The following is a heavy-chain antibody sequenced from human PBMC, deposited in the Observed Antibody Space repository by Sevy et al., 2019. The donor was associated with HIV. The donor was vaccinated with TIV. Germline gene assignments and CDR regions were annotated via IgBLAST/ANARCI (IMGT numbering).Heavy chain of an antibody. CDR3: AKHRDTLAAAAYLDH. Sequence: GGSLRLSCAATGFTFSQYGMEWVRQAPVKGLEWVAFIRYDGSTKYYADSVKGRFTISRDNSKNVLYLQMNSLRPEDTALYSCAKHRDTLAAAAYLDHWGQGTLVTVSS. CDR2: IRYDGSTK. V-gene: IGHV3-30*02. CDR1: GFTFSQYG. D-gene: IGHD6-13*01. J-gene: IGHJ4*02.